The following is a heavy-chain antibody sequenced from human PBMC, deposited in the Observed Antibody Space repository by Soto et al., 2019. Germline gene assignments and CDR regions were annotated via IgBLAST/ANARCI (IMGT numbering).Heavy chain of an antibody. CDR1: GFTFSSYG. Sequence: GGSLRLSCAASGFTFSSYGMHWVRQAPGKGLEWVAVISYDGSNKYYADSVKGRFTISRDNSKNTLYLQMNSLRAEDTAVYYCAKGFGGVLLWFGELLSAGYYYMDVWGKGTTVTVSS. J-gene: IGHJ6*03. CDR2: ISYDGSNK. CDR3: AKGFGGVLLWFGELLSAGYYYMDV. D-gene: IGHD3-10*01. V-gene: IGHV3-30*18.